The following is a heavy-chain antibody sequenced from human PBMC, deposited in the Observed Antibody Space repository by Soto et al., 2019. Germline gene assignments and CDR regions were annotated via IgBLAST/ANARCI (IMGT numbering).Heavy chain of an antibody. CDR3: ARTTITSFLFDS. CDR2: IFSNDEK. CDR1: GFSLTNVRMG. J-gene: IGHJ4*02. D-gene: IGHD5-12*01. Sequence: QVTLKESGPVLVKPTETLTLTCTVSGFSLTNVRMGVSWIRQPPVKALEWLAHIFSNDEKSYSTSLESRLTISKDTSKSQVVLTMTNMDPVDTATYYCARTTITSFLFDSWGQGTLVTVSS. V-gene: IGHV2-26*01.